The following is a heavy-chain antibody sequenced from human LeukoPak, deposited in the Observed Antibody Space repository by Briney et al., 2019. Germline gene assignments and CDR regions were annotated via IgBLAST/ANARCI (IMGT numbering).Heavy chain of an antibody. Sequence: SETLSLTCTVSGGSISSYYWSWIRQPPGKGLEWIGCIYYSGSTNYNPSLKSRVTISVDTSKNQFSLKLSSVTAADTAVYYCARGGHVVAAHFDYWGQGTLVTVSS. CDR2: IYYSGST. CDR3: ARGGHVVAAHFDY. CDR1: GGSISSYY. J-gene: IGHJ4*02. V-gene: IGHV4-59*08. D-gene: IGHD2-15*01.